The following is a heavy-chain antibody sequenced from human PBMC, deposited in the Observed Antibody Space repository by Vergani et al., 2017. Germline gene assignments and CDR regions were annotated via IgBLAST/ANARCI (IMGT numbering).Heavy chain of an antibody. J-gene: IGHJ4*02. CDR1: GGPISSYY. D-gene: IGHD2-2*01. CDR3: ARDYCSSTSCFLDY. Sequence: QVQLQESGPGLVQPSATLSLTCTVSGGPISSYYWRWIRQPAGKGLEWIVRIYTSGSTNYNPSLKSRVTMSVDTSKNQFSLKLSSVTAADTAVYYCARDYCSSTSCFLDYWGQGTLVTVSS. V-gene: IGHV4-4*07. CDR2: IYTSGST.